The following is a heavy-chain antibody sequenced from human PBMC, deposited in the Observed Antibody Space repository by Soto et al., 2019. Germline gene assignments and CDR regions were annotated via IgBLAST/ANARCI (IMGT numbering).Heavy chain of an antibody. CDR1: GYTLTELS. CDR3: ARGYYDILTGYDY. V-gene: IGHV1-24*01. J-gene: IGHJ4*02. CDR2: INPNFGTA. Sequence: ASVKVSCKVSGYTLTELSMHWMRQAPGKGLEWMGGINPNFGTANYAQKFQGRVTITADKSTSTAYMELSSLRSEDTAVYYCARGYYDILTGYDYWGQGTLVTVSS. D-gene: IGHD3-9*01.